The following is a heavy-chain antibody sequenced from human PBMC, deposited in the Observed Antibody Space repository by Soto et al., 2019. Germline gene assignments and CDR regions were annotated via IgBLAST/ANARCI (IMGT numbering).Heavy chain of an antibody. Sequence: SETLSLTCTVSGGSISSYYWSWIRQPPGKGLEWIGYIYYSGSTNYNPSLKSRVTISVDTSKNQFSLKLSSVTAADTAVYYCARQDVVLVAATPGAFDIWGQGTMVTVSS. CDR3: ARQDVVLVAATPGAFDI. D-gene: IGHD2-15*01. V-gene: IGHV4-59*08. J-gene: IGHJ3*02. CDR2: IYYSGST. CDR1: GGSISSYY.